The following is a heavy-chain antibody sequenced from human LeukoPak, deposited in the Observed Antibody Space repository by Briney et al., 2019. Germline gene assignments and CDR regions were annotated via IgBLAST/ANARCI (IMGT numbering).Heavy chain of an antibody. CDR1: GFTFSSYW. V-gene: IGHV3-74*01. CDR2: INSDGSST. J-gene: IGHJ4*02. D-gene: IGHD5-12*01. CDR3: ARVGQAGYVGYPLDY. Sequence: QSGGSLRLSCAASGFTFSSYWMHWVRHAPGKGLMWVSRINSDGSSTSFADSVKGRFTISRDNAKNTLYLQMNSLRAEDTAVFYCARVGQAGYVGYPLDYRGQGTLVTVSS.